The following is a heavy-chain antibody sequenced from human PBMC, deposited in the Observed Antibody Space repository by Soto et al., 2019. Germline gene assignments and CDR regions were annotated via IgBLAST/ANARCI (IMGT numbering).Heavy chain of an antibody. J-gene: IGHJ4*02. V-gene: IGHV3-11*01. Sequence: GGSLRLSCAASGFTFSDYYMSWIRPAPGKGLEWVSYISSSGSTIYYADSVKGRFTISRDNAKNSLYLQMNSLRAEDTAVYYCARGQHYYDSSGYPGYWGQGTLVTVSS. CDR1: GFTFSDYY. CDR3: ARGQHYYDSSGYPGY. CDR2: ISSSGSTI. D-gene: IGHD3-22*01.